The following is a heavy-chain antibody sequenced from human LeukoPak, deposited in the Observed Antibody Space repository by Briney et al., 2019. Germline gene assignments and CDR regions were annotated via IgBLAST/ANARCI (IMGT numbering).Heavy chain of an antibody. D-gene: IGHD3-3*01. CDR2: ISGSGSNI. J-gene: IGHJ2*01. CDR3: AKDGGKYGFWSGYYHWYFDL. Sequence: GGSLRLSCAASEFSFSNYALSWVRQAPGKGLEWVSGISGSGSNIYYADSVKGRFTISRDSSKDMLFLDMNSLRAEDTAKYYCAKDGGKYGFWSGYYHWYFDLWGRGTLVTVSS. CDR1: EFSFSNYA. V-gene: IGHV3-23*01.